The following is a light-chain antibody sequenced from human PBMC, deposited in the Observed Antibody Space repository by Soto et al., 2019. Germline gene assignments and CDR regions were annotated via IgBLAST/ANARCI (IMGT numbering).Light chain of an antibody. CDR3: QQYNNWPPWT. CDR1: QSVSSN. Sequence: EIVMTQSPATLSVSPGERATLSCRASQSVSSNLAWYQQKPGQAPRLLIYGASTRATGIPARFSGSGFGTEFTLTISSLQSEDFEVYYCQQYNNWPPWTVGQGTKGESK. J-gene: IGKJ1*01. V-gene: IGKV3-15*01. CDR2: GAS.